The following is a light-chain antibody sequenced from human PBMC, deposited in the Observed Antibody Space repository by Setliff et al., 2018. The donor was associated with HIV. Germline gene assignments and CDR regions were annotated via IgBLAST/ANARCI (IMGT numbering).Light chain of an antibody. Sequence: QSALTQPASVPGSPGQSISISCTGTSSDVGGYNHVSWYQQEPDRAPKLMIYEVTNRPSGVSNRFSGSKSGNTASLTISGLQAEDEADYYCTPFTTTGAYVFGTGTKVTVL. CDR1: SSDVGGYNH. J-gene: IGLJ1*01. V-gene: IGLV2-14*01. CDR2: EVT. CDR3: TPFTTTGAYV.